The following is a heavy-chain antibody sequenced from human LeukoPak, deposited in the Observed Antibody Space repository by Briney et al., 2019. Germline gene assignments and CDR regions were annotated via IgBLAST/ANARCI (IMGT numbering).Heavy chain of an antibody. D-gene: IGHD3-10*01. CDR2: IHTSGST. V-gene: IGHV4-4*07. CDR1: SYSITSGYY. J-gene: IGHJ6*03. Sequence: SETLSLTCTVSSYSITSGYYWSWIRQPAGKGLEWIGRIHTSGSTNYNPSLKSRVTMSVDTSKNQFSLKLSSVTAADTAVYYCARDTYYHASGSYYTPYYMDVWGKGTTVTISS. CDR3: ARDTYYHASGSYYTPYYMDV.